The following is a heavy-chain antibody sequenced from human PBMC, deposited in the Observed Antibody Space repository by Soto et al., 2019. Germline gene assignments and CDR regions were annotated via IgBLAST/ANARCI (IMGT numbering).Heavy chain of an antibody. V-gene: IGHV4-59*08. CDR1: GSSISDYY. CDR3: AAKLCQSAMDV. Sequence: SETRSLTCTVSGSSISDYYWIWIRQPPVNRLEFIGYIYYIFSTTYNPSLESRSTISFYSSKNQISFKLISLTAAHTAVYYCAAKLCQSAMDVWGQGTTVTVSS. J-gene: IGHJ6*02. CDR2: IYYIFST.